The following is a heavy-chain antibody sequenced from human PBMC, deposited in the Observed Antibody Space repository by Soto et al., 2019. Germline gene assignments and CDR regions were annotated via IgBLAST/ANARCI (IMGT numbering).Heavy chain of an antibody. V-gene: IGHV4-34*01. CDR3: ARGYYGSGSSY. Sequence: QVQLQQWGAGLLKPSETLSLTCAVYGGSFSGYYWSWIRQPPGKGLEWIGEINHSGSTNYNPSLNSRVTISVDTSKNQFSLKLSSVTAADTAVYYCARGYYGSGSSYWGQGTLVTVSS. D-gene: IGHD3-10*01. CDR2: INHSGST. CDR1: GGSFSGYY. J-gene: IGHJ4*02.